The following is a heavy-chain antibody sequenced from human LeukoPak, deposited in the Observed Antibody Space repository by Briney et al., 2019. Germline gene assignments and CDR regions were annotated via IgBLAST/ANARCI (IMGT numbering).Heavy chain of an antibody. CDR2: IKSKTDGGTT. CDR1: GFTFSDAW. Sequence: GGSLRLSCAASGFTFSDAWMSWVRQAPGKGLEWVGRIKSKTDGGTTDYAAPVKGRFTISRDDSKNTLYLQMNSLRAEDTAVYYCARAITPGYGYYYFDYWGQGTLVTVSS. V-gene: IGHV3-15*01. J-gene: IGHJ4*02. D-gene: IGHD5-18*01. CDR3: ARAITPGYGYYYFDY.